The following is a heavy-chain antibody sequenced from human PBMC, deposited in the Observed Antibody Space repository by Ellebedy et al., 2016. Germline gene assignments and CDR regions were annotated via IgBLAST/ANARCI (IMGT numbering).Heavy chain of an antibody. Sequence: GESLKISCAASGFTFSTYWMSWVRQAPGRGLVWVSRINGDGGDANYGDSVKGRFTISRDNAKNTLYLQMNGLRAEDTAVYYCARNLQAWGQGTLVTVSS. CDR1: GFTFSTYW. CDR3: ARNLQA. J-gene: IGHJ5*02. V-gene: IGHV3-74*01. CDR2: INGDGGDA.